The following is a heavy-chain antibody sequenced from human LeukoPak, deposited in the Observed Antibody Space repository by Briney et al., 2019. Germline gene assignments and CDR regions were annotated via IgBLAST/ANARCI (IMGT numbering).Heavy chain of an antibody. D-gene: IGHD3-10*01. V-gene: IGHV3-21*01. J-gene: IGHJ4*02. CDR2: ISSSSTYI. CDR1: GFTFSSYS. Sequence: GGSLRLSCAASGFTFSSYSMNWVRQAPGKGLEWVSSISSSSTYIYYADSVKGRFTISRDNAKNSLYLQMNSLRAEDTAVYYCARDYMVRGVIPSGFDYLGQGTLVTVSS. CDR3: ARDYMVRGVIPSGFDY.